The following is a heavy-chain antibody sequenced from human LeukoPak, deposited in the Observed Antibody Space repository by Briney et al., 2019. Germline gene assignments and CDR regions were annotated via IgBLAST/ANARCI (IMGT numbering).Heavy chain of an antibody. J-gene: IGHJ5*02. CDR1: GTSISNYY. Sequence: SETLSLTCTVSGTSISNYYWSWIRQPPGKGLEWIGYIYNSGSTNYNPSLKSRVTMSVDTSKNQFSLKLTSVTPADTAVYYCARGRYSAGDNWFDPWGQGTLVTVSS. CDR3: ARGRYSAGDNWFDP. CDR2: IYNSGST. V-gene: IGHV4-59*01. D-gene: IGHD3-9*01.